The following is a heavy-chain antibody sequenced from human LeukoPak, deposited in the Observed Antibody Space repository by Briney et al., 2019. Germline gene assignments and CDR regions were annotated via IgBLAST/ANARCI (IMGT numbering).Heavy chain of an antibody. D-gene: IGHD3-16*02. CDR3: ASASGVYDYVWGSYRYLDY. CDR1: GFTFSSYA. Sequence: GGSLRLSCAASGFTFSSYAMSWVRQAPGKGLEWVSSISSSSSYIYYADSVKGRFTISRDNAKNSLYLQMNSLRAEDTAVYYCASASGVYDYVWGSYRYLDYWGQGTLVTVSS. V-gene: IGHV3-21*01. J-gene: IGHJ4*02. CDR2: ISSSSSYI.